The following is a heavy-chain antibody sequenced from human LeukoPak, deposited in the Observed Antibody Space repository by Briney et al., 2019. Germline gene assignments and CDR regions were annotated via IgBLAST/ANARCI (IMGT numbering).Heavy chain of an antibody. CDR3: ARMAVLRFLEWPGPFDY. CDR2: ISSSSSYI. D-gene: IGHD3-3*01. J-gene: IGHJ4*02. CDR1: GFTFSSYS. Sequence: GGSLRLSCAASGFTFSSYSMNWVRQAPGKGLEWVSSISSSSSYIYYADSVKGRFTISRDNAKNSLYLQMNSLRVEDTAVYYCARMAVLRFLEWPGPFDYWGQGTLVTVSS. V-gene: IGHV3-21*01.